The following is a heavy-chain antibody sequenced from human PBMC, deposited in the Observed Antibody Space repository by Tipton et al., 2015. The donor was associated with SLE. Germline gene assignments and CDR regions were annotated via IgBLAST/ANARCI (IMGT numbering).Heavy chain of an antibody. J-gene: IGHJ4*02. Sequence: TLSLTCAVSGYSISSGHYWGWVRQPPGKGLEWIGSLYQTATTDYNPSLKSRVTISADTSKNQFSLNLSSVTAADTAVYFCACAPEYGDPNYYFDYWGQGTLVTVSP. CDR3: ACAPEYGDPNYYFDY. D-gene: IGHD4-17*01. V-gene: IGHV4-38-2*01. CDR1: GYSISSGHY. CDR2: LYQTATT.